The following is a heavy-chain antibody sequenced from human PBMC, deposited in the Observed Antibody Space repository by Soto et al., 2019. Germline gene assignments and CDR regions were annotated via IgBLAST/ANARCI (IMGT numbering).Heavy chain of an antibody. CDR1: GGSISSYY. V-gene: IGHV4-59*01. Sequence: PSETLSLTCNVSGGSISSYYWNWIRQSPGKGLEWIGYVSYSGSTNYNPSLKSRVTISADTSMNQFSLRLSSVTAADTAVYYCARADDKMATIDYWGQGALVTVSS. J-gene: IGHJ4*02. CDR2: VSYSGST. D-gene: IGHD5-12*01. CDR3: ARADDKMATIDY.